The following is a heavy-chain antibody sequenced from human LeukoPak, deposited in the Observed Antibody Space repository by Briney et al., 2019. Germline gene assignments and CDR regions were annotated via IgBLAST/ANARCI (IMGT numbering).Heavy chain of an antibody. CDR1: GINFNTYV. CDR3: AKSYYYDSSGQYYFDH. J-gene: IGHJ4*02. Sequence: GGSLRLSCVDSGINFNTYVMNWVRQAPGKGLEWVASSSGSGGRRYYADSVKGRFTISRDNSNNTLFLQMDSLRAEDTAVYYCAKSYYYDSSGQYYFDHWGQGTLVTVSS. CDR2: SSGSGGRR. D-gene: IGHD3-22*01. V-gene: IGHV3-23*01.